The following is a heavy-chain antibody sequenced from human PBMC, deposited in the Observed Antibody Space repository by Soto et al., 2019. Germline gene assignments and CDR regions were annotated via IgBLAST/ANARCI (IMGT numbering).Heavy chain of an antibody. CDR3: ARGFLRDGYNDAFDI. V-gene: IGHV1-69*02. J-gene: IGHJ3*02. CDR2: IIPILGIA. Sequence: QVQLVQSGAEVKKPGSSVKVSCKASGGTFSSYTISWVRQAPGQGLEWMGRIIPILGIANYAQKFQGRVTINADKSTSTGYMELRSLSSEDTAVYYCARGFLRDGYNDAFDIWGQGTMVTVS. CDR1: GGTFSSYT. D-gene: IGHD5-12*01.